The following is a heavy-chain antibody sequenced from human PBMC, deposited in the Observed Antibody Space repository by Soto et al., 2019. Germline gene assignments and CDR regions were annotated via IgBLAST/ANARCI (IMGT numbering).Heavy chain of an antibody. CDR3: ARQKLGYYYYYGMDV. CDR2: IYPGDSDT. J-gene: IGHJ6*02. D-gene: IGHD6-6*01. CDR1: GYSFNTYW. V-gene: IGHV5-51*01. Sequence: GESLKISCKASGYSFNTYWIGWVRQMPGKGLEWMGIIYPGDSDTRYSPSFRGQVIISADKSISTAYLQWSSLKASDTAMYYCARQKLGYYYYYGMDVWGQGTTVTVSS.